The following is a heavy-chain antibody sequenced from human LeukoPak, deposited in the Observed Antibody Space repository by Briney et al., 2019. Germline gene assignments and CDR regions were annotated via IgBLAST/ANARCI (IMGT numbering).Heavy chain of an antibody. V-gene: IGHV3-23*01. Sequence: GGSLRLSCAASGFAFDTYGMTWARQAPGKGLEWVSSTSGSGYNTYYADSVKGRFTISRDNSKNTLYLQMNSLRAEDTAIYYCATSTTSFDYWGQGTLVTVS. J-gene: IGHJ4*02. CDR3: ATSTTSFDY. CDR2: TSGSGYNT. CDR1: GFAFDTYG.